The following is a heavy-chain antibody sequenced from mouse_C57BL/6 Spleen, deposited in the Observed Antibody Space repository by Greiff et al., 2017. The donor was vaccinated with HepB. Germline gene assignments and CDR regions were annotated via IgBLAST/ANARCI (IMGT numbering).Heavy chain of an antibody. CDR1: GYTFTDYY. CDR3: ARFGDEIPFFDY. Sequence: EVQLQQSGPELVKPGASVKISCKASGYTFTDYYMNWVKQSHGKSLEWIGDINPNNGGTSYNQKFKGKATLTVDKSSSTAYMELRSLTSEDSAVYYCARFGDEIPFFDYWGQGTTLTVSS. V-gene: IGHV1-26*01. J-gene: IGHJ2*01. CDR2: INPNNGGT.